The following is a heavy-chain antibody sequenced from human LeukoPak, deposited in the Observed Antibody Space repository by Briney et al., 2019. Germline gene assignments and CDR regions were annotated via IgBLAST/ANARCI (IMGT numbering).Heavy chain of an antibody. CDR2: ISGSGGST. CDR1: GLTVSSNY. V-gene: IGHV3-23*01. CDR3: AKVIGPPLRYYMDV. Sequence: GGSLRLSCAASGLTVSSNYMNWVRQAPGKGLEWVSAISGSGGSTYYADSVKGRFTISRDNSKNTLYLQMNSLRAEDTAVYYCAKVIGPPLRYYMDVWGKGTTVTISS. J-gene: IGHJ6*03.